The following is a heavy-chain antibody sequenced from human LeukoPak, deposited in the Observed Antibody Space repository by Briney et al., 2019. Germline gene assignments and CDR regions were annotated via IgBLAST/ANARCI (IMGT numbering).Heavy chain of an antibody. D-gene: IGHD3-3*01. Sequence: SETLSLTCAVYGGSFSGYYWSWIRQPPGKGLEWIGEINHSGSTNYNPSLKSRVTISVDTSKNQFSLKLSSVTAAEPAVYYCARGRGGTYYDFWSCYLPFDYWGQGTLVTVSS. CDR2: INHSGST. CDR1: GGSFSGYY. CDR3: ARGRGGTYYDFWSCYLPFDY. V-gene: IGHV4-34*01. J-gene: IGHJ4*02.